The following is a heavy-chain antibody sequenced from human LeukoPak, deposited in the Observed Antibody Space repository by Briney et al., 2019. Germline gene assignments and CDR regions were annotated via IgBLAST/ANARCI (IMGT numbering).Heavy chain of an antibody. CDR3: VRGAYSSSWLNFDY. V-gene: IGHV3-30*04. D-gene: IGHD6-13*01. CDR2: IPYDGSNK. Sequence: GGSLRLSCAASGFTFSSYAMHWVRQAPGKGLEWVALIPYDGSNKYYADSVKGRFTVSRDNSKNALYLQMNSLRAEDTAVYYCVRGAYSSSWLNFDYWGQGTLVTVSS. J-gene: IGHJ4*02. CDR1: GFTFSSYA.